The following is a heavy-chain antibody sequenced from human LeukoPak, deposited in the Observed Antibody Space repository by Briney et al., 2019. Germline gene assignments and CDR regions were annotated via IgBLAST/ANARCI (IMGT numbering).Heavy chain of an antibody. CDR1: GGTFSSYA. CDR3: AHLTTSRWGYYYYYMDV. D-gene: IGHD4-11*01. CDR2: IIPIFGTA. J-gene: IGHJ6*03. V-gene: IGHV1-69*05. Sequence: ASVKVSCKASGGTFSSYAISWVRQAPGQGLEWMGGIIPIFGTANYAQRFQGRVTITTDESTSTAYMELSSLRSEDTAVYYCAHLTTSRWGYYYYYMDVWGKGTTVTVSS.